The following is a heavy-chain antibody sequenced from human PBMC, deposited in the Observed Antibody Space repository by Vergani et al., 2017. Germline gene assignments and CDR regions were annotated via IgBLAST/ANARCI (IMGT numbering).Heavy chain of an antibody. D-gene: IGHD3-3*01. CDR2: MNPNNGNT. V-gene: IGHV1-8*01. CDR1: GYTFTSYD. Sequence: QVQLVQSGAEVKKPGASVKVSCKASGYTFTSYDINWVRQATGQGLEWRGWMNPNNGNTGYAQKFQGRVTMTRNTSISTAYMERSSLRSEDTAVFYCARGYYDFWSGDSSNYVDFWGQGTLVTVSS. J-gene: IGHJ4*02. CDR3: ARGYYDFWSGDSSNYVDF.